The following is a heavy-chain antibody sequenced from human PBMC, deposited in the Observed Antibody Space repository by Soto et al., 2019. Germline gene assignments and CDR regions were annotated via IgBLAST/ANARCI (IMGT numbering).Heavy chain of an antibody. Sequence: VAPVKGSCKASGGTFSSYTISWVRQAPGQGLEWMGRIIPILGIANYAQKFQGRVTITADKSTSTAYMELSSLRSEDTAVYYCASRKFDRGYSYGELDYWGQGTLVTVSS. CDR1: GGTFSSYT. V-gene: IGHV1-69*02. CDR3: ASRKFDRGYSYGELDY. D-gene: IGHD5-18*01. CDR2: IIPILGIA. J-gene: IGHJ4*02.